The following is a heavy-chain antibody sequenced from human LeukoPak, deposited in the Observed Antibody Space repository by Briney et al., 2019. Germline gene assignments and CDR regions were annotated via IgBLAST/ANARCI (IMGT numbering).Heavy chain of an antibody. CDR1: GGSISSYY. D-gene: IGHD3-9*01. J-gene: IGHJ5*02. V-gene: IGHV4-4*07. Sequence: PSETLSLTCTVSGGSISSYYWSWIRQPAGKGLEGIGRIYTSGSTNYNPSLKSRVTMSVDTSKNQFSLKLSSVTAADTAVYYCAREGRSYDILTGYYACWFDPWGQGTLVTVSS. CDR2: IYTSGST. CDR3: AREGRSYDILTGYYACWFDP.